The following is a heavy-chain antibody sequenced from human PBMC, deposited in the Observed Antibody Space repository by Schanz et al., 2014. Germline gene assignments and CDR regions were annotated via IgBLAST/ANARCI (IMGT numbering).Heavy chain of an antibody. D-gene: IGHD2-15*01. V-gene: IGHV3-23*04. CDR3: VKDDRGDVVVVAANY. J-gene: IGHJ4*02. CDR2: ISISGDAT. CDR1: GFTFGTYG. Sequence: VQLVESGGDLVQPGGSLRLSCAASGFTFGTYGMSWVRQAPGKGLEWVSTISISGDATYYADPVKGRFIISRDNSKNTLYLQMSSLRAEDTAVYYCVKDDRGDVVVVAANYWGQGAQVIVSS.